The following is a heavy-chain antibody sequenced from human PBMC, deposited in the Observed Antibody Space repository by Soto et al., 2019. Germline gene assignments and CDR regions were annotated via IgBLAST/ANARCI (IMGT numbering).Heavy chain of an antibody. CDR1: GLIFDDYA. D-gene: IGHD5-18*01. J-gene: IGHJ6*02. CDR3: AKGGYMDGGGYFYYGMDV. Sequence: GGSLRLSCAASGLIFDDYAMHWVRQGPGKGLEWVSGISWNSAYIGYADSVKGRFTISRDDAKNSLYLQMNSLRAEDTALYYCAKGGYMDGGGYFYYGMDVWGQGTTVTVSS. CDR2: ISWNSAYI. V-gene: IGHV3-9*01.